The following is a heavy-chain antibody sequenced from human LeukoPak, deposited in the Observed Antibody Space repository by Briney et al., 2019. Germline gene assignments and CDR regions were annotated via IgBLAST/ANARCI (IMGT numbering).Heavy chain of an antibody. CDR2: ISYDGSNK. CDR1: GFTFSSYG. Sequence: WGSLRLSCAASGFTFSSYGMHWVRQAPGKGLEWVAVISYDGSNKYYAGSVKGRFTISRDNSKNTLYLQMNSLRAEDTAVYYCAKAVLAAARYYYYGMDVWGQGTTVTVSS. D-gene: IGHD6-13*01. J-gene: IGHJ6*02. CDR3: AKAVLAAARYYYYGMDV. V-gene: IGHV3-30*18.